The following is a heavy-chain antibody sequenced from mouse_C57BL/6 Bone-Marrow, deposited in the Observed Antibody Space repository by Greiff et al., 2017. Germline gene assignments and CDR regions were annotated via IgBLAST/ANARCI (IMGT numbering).Heavy chain of an antibody. J-gene: IGHJ3*01. Sequence: EVKVVESGEGLVKPGGSLKLSCAASGFTFSSYAMSWVRQTPEKRLEWVAYISSGGDYIYYADTVKGRFTISRDNARNTLYLQMSSLKSEDTAMYYGTRDSYGSPTAYWGQGTLVTVSA. V-gene: IGHV5-9-1*02. D-gene: IGHD1-1*01. CDR3: TRDSYGSPTAY. CDR1: GFTFSSYA. CDR2: ISSGGDYI.